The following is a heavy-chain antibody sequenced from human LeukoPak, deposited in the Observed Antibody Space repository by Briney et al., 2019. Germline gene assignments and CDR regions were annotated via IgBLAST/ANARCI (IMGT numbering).Heavy chain of an antibody. CDR1: GFTFSSYD. CDR2: IGTAGDT. J-gene: IGHJ4*02. D-gene: IGHD6-13*01. CDR3: ARGLRRSSSEVLDFDY. Sequence: PGGSLRLSCAASGFTFSSYDMHWVRQATGKGLEWVSAIGTAGDTYYPGSVKGRFTISRENAKNSLYLQMNSLRAGDTAVYYCARGLRRSSSEVLDFDYWGQGTLVTVSS. V-gene: IGHV3-13*01.